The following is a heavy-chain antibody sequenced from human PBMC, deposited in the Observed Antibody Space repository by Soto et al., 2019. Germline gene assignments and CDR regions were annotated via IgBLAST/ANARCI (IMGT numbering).Heavy chain of an antibody. CDR1: GGTFSSYA. J-gene: IGHJ6*02. CDR2: IIPIFGTA. Sequence: QVQLVQSGAEVKKPGSSVKVSCKASGGTFSSYAISWVRQAPGQGLEWMGGIIPIFGTANYAKKFQGRVTITADEPTSTAYRELSSLRSEDTAVYYCARIPMDTAMADPMTDYYYDYCMDVWGQGTTVTVSS. D-gene: IGHD5-18*01. V-gene: IGHV1-69*01. CDR3: ARIPMDTAMADPMTDYYYDYCMDV.